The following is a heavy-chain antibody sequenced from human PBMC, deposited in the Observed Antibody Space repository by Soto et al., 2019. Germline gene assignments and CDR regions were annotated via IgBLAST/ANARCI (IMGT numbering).Heavy chain of an antibody. CDR3: ARDLRAPSTISYYGMDV. Sequence: QVQLVESGGGVVQPGRSLRLSCAASGFTFSSYAMHWVRQAPGKGLEWVAVISYDGSNKYYADSVKGRFTISRDNSKNTLYLKMNSLRAEDTAVYYCARDLRAPSTISYYGMDVWGQGTTVTVSS. V-gene: IGHV3-30*01. CDR1: GFTFSSYA. D-gene: IGHD3-9*01. CDR2: ISYDGSNK. J-gene: IGHJ6*02.